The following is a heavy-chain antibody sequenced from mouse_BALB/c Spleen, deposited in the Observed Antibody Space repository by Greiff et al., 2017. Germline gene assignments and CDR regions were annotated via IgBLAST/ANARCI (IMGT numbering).Heavy chain of an antibody. Sequence: EVQRVESGGGLVQPGGSLKLSCAASGFTFSSYTMSWVRQTPEKRLEWVAYISNGGGSTYYPDTVKGRFTISRDNAKNTLYLQMSSLKSEDTAMYYCARDGYYEGAMDYWGQGTSVTVSS. J-gene: IGHJ4*01. CDR2: ISNGGGST. CDR3: ARDGYYEGAMDY. V-gene: IGHV5-12-2*01. D-gene: IGHD2-3*01. CDR1: GFTFSSYT.